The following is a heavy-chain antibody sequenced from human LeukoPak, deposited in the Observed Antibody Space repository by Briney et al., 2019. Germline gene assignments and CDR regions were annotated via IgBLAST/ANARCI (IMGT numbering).Heavy chain of an antibody. CDR2: ISYDGSNK. D-gene: IGHD6-19*01. CDR3: ARDEGSGWDVGWYFDL. V-gene: IGHV3-30*04. Sequence: GGSLRLSRAASGFTFSSYAMHWVRQAPGKGLEWVAVISYDGSNKYYADSVKGRFTISRDNSKNTLYLQMNSLRAEDTAVYYCARDEGSGWDVGWYFDLWGRGTLVTVSS. J-gene: IGHJ2*01. CDR1: GFTFSSYA.